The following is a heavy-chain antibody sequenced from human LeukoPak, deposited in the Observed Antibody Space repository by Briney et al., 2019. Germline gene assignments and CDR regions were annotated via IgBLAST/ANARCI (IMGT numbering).Heavy chain of an antibody. Sequence: ASVKVSCKASGYTFTSYDINWVRQATGQGLEWMGWMNPNSGNTGYAQKFQGRVTITRNTSISTAYMELSSLRSEDTAVYYCARGAGRKYCSSTSCYILGYWGQGTLVTVSS. J-gene: IGHJ4*02. CDR3: ARGAGRKYCSSTSCYILGY. V-gene: IGHV1-8*03. CDR2: MNPNSGNT. CDR1: GYTFTSYD. D-gene: IGHD2-2*02.